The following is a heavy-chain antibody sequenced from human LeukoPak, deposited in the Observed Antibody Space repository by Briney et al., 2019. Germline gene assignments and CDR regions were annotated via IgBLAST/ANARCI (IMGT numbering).Heavy chain of an antibody. D-gene: IGHD5-12*01. Sequence: GGSLRLSCAASGFTFSSYSMNWVRQAPGKGLEWVSGINWSGGSTGYADSVKGRFTISRDNAKKSLYLQMNSLRAEDTALYHCARAMDSGYDYFDYWGQGSLVTVSS. CDR1: GFTFSSYS. CDR2: INWSGGST. J-gene: IGHJ4*02. CDR3: ARAMDSGYDYFDY. V-gene: IGHV3-20*01.